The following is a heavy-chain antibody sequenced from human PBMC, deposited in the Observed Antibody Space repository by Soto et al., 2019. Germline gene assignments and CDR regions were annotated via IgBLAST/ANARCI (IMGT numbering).Heavy chain of an antibody. CDR3: AHRPPKYSTAWLAFDI. CDR1: GFSLTTHGVG. Sequence: QISLKESGPTLVKPTQTLTLTCSFSGFSLTTHGVGVGWIRQPPGKALEWLAFISWNDERRYSPSLKTRLTITKDTSKHPVVLTMTNVDPADTGTYFCAHRPPKYSTAWLAFDIWGQGTKVAVSS. D-gene: IGHD6-13*01. V-gene: IGHV2-5*01. J-gene: IGHJ3*02. CDR2: ISWNDER.